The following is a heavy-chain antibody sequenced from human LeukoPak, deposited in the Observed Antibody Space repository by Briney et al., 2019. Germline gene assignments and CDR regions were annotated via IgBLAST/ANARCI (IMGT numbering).Heavy chain of an antibody. CDR1: GYTFTSYD. Sequence: ASVKVSCKASGYTFTSYDINWVRQATGQGLEWMGWMNPNSGNTGYAQKFQGRVTMTRDTSTSTVYMELSSLRSEDTAVYYCARDIGGVRGAQYYFDYWGQGTLVTVSS. CDR3: ARDIGGVRGAQYYFDY. J-gene: IGHJ4*02. V-gene: IGHV1-8*01. D-gene: IGHD3-16*01. CDR2: MNPNSGNT.